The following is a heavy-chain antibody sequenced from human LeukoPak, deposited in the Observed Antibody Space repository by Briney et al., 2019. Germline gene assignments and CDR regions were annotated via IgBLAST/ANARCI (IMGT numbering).Heavy chain of an antibody. D-gene: IGHD1-26*01. CDR1: GFTFSDYE. CDR2: ITASGTTM. Sequence: LPGGSLRLSCAASGFTFSDYEMNWVRQAPGKGLEWVSFITASGTTMYYSDSVKGRFTISRDNAKNSLYLQMNSLRVEDTAVYYCARDTYSASYFGFDYWGQGILVTVSS. V-gene: IGHV3-48*03. J-gene: IGHJ4*02. CDR3: ARDTYSASYFGFDY.